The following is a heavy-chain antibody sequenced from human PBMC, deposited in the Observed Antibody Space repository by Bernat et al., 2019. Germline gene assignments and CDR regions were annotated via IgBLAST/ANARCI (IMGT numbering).Heavy chain of an antibody. CDR2: VYPSGIT. CDR3: ARATSSYLPSDS. Sequence: EVQLVETGGGLIQPGGSLRLSCAASGFTVSNNYMSWVRQAPGKGLEWVSVVYPSGITYYADSVKGRFTLSRDNSKTRLSLPMHNLRAEDTAVYYCARATSSYLPSDSWGQGTLVTVSS. D-gene: IGHD6-6*01. CDR1: GFTVSNNY. V-gene: IGHV3-53*02. J-gene: IGHJ4*02.